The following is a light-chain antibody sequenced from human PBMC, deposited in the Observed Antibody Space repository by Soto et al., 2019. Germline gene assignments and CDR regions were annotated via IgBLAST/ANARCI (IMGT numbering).Light chain of an antibody. CDR3: QQYHSYWT. CDR1: QSISSW. Sequence: DIQMTQSPSTLSASVGDRVTITCRASQSISSWLAWYQQKPGKAPKLLIYTASSLESGVPSRVSGSGSGTEFTLTISCLQPDDFATYYCQQYHSYWTFGQGTKVEI. J-gene: IGKJ1*01. V-gene: IGKV1-5*03. CDR2: TAS.